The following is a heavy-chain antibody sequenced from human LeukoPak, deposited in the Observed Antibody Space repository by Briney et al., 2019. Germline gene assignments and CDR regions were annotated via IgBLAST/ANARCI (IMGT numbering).Heavy chain of an antibody. D-gene: IGHD1-26*01. CDR3: AGNRGTYQPYYFDY. Sequence: SETLSLTCAVSGYSISSGYYWGWIRQPPGRGLEWIGSLYHSGSTYYNPSLKSRVTISIDMSKNQFSLKLSSVTAPDTAVYYCAGNRGTYQPYYFDYWGQGTLVTVSS. J-gene: IGHJ4*01. V-gene: IGHV4-38-2*01. CDR1: GYSISSGYY. CDR2: LYHSGST.